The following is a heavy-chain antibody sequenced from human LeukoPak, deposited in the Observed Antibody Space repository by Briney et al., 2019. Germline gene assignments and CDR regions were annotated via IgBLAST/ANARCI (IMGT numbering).Heavy chain of an antibody. D-gene: IGHD3-10*01. Sequence: GGSLTLSCAASGFTFSSYAMHWVRQAPGKGLEWVAVISYDGSNKYYADSVKGRFTISRDNSKNTLYLQMNSVRAEDTAVYYCARDSSPYYYGSGSHDYWGQGTLVTVSS. CDR2: ISYDGSNK. J-gene: IGHJ4*02. V-gene: IGHV3-30*04. CDR1: GFTFSSYA. CDR3: ARDSSPYYYGSGSHDY.